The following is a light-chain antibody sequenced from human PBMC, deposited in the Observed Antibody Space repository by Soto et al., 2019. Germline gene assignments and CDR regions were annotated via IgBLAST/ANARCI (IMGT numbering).Light chain of an antibody. Sequence: DIQMTQSPSTLSASVGDRVTITCRASQSVDRWLAWYQQRPGKAPKALIYKASNLESGVPSRFSGSGSGTEFPLTITSLQPGDIATYYCQQYTTLVTFGQGTMVEMK. CDR1: QSVDRW. CDR2: KAS. CDR3: QQYTTLVT. J-gene: IGKJ1*01. V-gene: IGKV1-5*03.